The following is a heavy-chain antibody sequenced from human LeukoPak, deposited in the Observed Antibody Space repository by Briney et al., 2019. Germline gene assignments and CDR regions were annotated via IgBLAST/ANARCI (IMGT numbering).Heavy chain of an antibody. Sequence: SETLSLTCAVSGYSISSVYYWGWIRQPPGKGLEWIGSIYHSGSTYYNPYIKRRVTISVDTSKSQSYLKLSSVAAADTAVYYCASMDVWGKGNTVTVSS. CDR3: ASMDV. CDR2: IYHSGST. J-gene: IGHJ6*03. CDR1: GYSISSVYY. V-gene: IGHV4-38-2*01.